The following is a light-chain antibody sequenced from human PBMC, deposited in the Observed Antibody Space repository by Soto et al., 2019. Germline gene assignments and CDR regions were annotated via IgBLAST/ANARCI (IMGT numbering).Light chain of an antibody. J-gene: IGKJ1*01. Sequence: DIHMTQSPSSLSASRGDRVAITCRASQTISGFLNWYQQKPGEAPKLLIYAASNLYTGVPSRFSGSRSGTEFTLTISSLQPEDFASYYCLQDYGDSWTFGQGTKEDIK. CDR2: AAS. CDR3: LQDYGDSWT. V-gene: IGKV1-39*01. CDR1: QTISGF.